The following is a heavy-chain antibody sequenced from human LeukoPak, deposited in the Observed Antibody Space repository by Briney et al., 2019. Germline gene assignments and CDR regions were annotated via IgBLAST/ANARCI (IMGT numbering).Heavy chain of an antibody. CDR1: GFTFSTYA. CDR3: ARGAWTATQPIND. Sequence: GRSLRLSCAASGFTFSTYAMHWVRQAPAKGLDWVAVISNDGRDKYYADSMKGRFTISRDNPKNTLDLQMNSLRVDDTAVYYCARGAWTATQPINDWGQGTLVTVSS. J-gene: IGHJ4*02. CDR2: ISNDGRDK. V-gene: IGHV3-30*04. D-gene: IGHD2-21*02.